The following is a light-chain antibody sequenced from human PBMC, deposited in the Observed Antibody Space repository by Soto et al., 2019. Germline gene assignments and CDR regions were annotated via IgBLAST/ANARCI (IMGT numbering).Light chain of an antibody. CDR2: QDS. V-gene: IGLV3-1*01. CDR1: KLGDKY. CDR3: QAWDSSTV. J-gene: IGLJ1*01. Sequence: SYELTQPPSVSVSPGQTASVTCSGDKLGDKYASWYQQKPGQSPVLVIHQDSKRPSGIPERFSGSNSGNTATLTISGTQAMDEADYYCQAWDSSTVFGTGTKLTVL.